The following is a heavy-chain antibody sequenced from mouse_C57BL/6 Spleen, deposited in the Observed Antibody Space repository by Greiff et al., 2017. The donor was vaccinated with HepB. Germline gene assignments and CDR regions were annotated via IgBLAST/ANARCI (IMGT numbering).Heavy chain of an antibody. J-gene: IGHJ1*03. CDR3: AGSYYGSSYGYFDV. CDR1: GYSITSDY. Sequence: EVKLMESGPGLAKPSQTLSLTCSVTGYSITSDYWNWIRKFPGNKLEYMGYISYSGSTYYNPSLKSRISITRDTSKNQYYLQLNSVTTEDTATYYCAGSYYGSSYGYFDVWGTGTTVTVSS. CDR2: ISYSGST. D-gene: IGHD1-1*01. V-gene: IGHV3-8*01.